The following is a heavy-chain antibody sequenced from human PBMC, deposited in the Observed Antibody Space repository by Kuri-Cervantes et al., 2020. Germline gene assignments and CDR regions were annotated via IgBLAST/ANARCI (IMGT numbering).Heavy chain of an antibody. CDR3: ARDLREQLYNYNGMDV. CDR2: ISYDGSNK. D-gene: IGHD1-1*01. CDR1: GFTFSSYG. J-gene: IGHJ6*02. Sequence: LSLTCAASGFTFSSYGMHWVRQAPGKGLEWVAVISYDGSNKYYADSVKGRFTISRDNSKNTLYLQMNSLRDEDTAVYYCARDLREQLYNYNGMDVWGQGTTVTVSS. V-gene: IGHV3-30*03.